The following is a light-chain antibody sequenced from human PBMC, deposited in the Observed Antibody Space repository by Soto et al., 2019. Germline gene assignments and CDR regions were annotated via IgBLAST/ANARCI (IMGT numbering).Light chain of an antibody. CDR2: AAS. J-gene: IGKJ5*01. V-gene: IGKV1-39*01. CDR1: QSISSY. CDR3: QQYNSYPIT. Sequence: DIQMTQSPSSLSASVGDRVTITCRASQSISSYLNWYQQKPGKAPKLLIYAASSLQSGVPSRFGGRGSGTDFTLTITGLQPEEFATYYCQQYNSYPITFGQGTRLEIK.